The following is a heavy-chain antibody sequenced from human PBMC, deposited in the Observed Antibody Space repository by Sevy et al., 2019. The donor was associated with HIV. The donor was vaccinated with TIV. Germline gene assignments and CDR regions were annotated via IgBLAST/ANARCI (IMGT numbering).Heavy chain of an antibody. CDR3: ARDRNNYDSSGYPEGMDV. V-gene: IGHV1-18*01. Sequence: ASVKVSCKASGYTFTRYGISWVRQAPGQGLEWMGWISAYNDYTNYVQKLQGRVTMTTDTSTSIASLELRSLRSDDTAVYYCARDRNNYDSSGYPEGMDVWGQGTTVTVSS. J-gene: IGHJ6*02. CDR2: ISAYNDYT. CDR1: GYTFTRYG. D-gene: IGHD3-22*01.